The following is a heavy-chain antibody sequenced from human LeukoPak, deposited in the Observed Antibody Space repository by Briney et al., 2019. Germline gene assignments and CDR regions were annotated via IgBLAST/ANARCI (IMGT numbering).Heavy chain of an antibody. D-gene: IGHD3-10*01. J-gene: IGHJ4*02. CDR2: ISAYNGNT. V-gene: IGHV1-18*01. Sequence: ASVKVSCKASGYTFTNYGISWVRQAPGQGLEWMGWISAYNGNTNYPQKFQARVTMTTDTSTSIAYMELRSLRYDDTAVYFCGRSFGNYYGSGTPPLYFDCWGQGTLVTVSS. CDR3: GRSFGNYYGSGTPPLYFDC. CDR1: GYTFTNYG.